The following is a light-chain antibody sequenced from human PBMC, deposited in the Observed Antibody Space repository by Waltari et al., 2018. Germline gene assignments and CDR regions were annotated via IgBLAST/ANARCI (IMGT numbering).Light chain of an antibody. Sequence: QSVLTQPPSASGTPGQRVSISCSGSTSNIGINYVHWYQQFPAAAPNLLIYRDTDRPSGVPDRISGSKSGTSASLAISGLRSEDEADYFCAAWDDSLSTWVFGGGTKLTVL. V-gene: IGLV1-47*01. J-gene: IGLJ3*02. CDR1: TSNIGINY. CDR2: RDT. CDR3: AAWDDSLSTWV.